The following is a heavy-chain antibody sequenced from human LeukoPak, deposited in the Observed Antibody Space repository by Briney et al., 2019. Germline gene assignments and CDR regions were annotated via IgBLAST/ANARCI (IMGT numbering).Heavy chain of an antibody. V-gene: IGHV3-48*03. CDR1: GFTFSSYE. D-gene: IGHD6-13*01. J-gene: IGHJ4*02. Sequence: GGSLRLSCAASGFTFSSYEMNWVRQAPGKGLEWVSYISSSGSTIYYADSVKGRFTISRDNSKNTLYLQMNSLRAEDTAVYYCAKDFGSSYRDWGQGTLVTVSS. CDR2: ISSSGSTI. CDR3: AKDFGSSYRD.